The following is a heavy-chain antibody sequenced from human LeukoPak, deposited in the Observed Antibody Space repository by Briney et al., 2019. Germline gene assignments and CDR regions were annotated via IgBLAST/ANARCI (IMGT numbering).Heavy chain of an antibody. J-gene: IGHJ4*02. V-gene: IGHV3-66*01. CDR1: AFTVSSKY. CDR2: IYSGGST. Sequence: GRSLIPACELAAFTVSSKYTRWDRHPQKNWLEWVSVIYSGGSTYYAGSVKGRLTISRDNSKNTVYLQMNSLRAEDTVIYYCGRAGVLRYLGDWGQGTLVSVSS. CDR3: GRAGVLRYLGD. D-gene: IGHD3-9*01.